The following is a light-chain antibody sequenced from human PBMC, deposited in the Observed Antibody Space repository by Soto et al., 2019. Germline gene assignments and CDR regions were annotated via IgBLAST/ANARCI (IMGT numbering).Light chain of an antibody. CDR2: GAF. Sequence: IVLTQSPATLSLSPGERAPLSCRASPSVTNYLAWYQQKPGQAPRLVIYGAFNRATGIPARFSGSGSETDFTLTISSLEPEDFAVYYCQHRMNWPLTFGQGTRLEI. CDR1: PSVTNY. J-gene: IGKJ5*01. V-gene: IGKV3-11*01. CDR3: QHRMNWPLT.